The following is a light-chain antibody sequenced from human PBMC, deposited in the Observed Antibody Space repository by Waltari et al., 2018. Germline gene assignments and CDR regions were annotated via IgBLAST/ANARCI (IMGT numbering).Light chain of an antibody. CDR3: QQRSNWNT. J-gene: IGKJ2*01. CDR2: NAS. Sequence: ETVLTQPPVTLSLSPGEGATLSCKASQSVGSSLAWYQQKPGQAPRLLIYNASNRGAGIPARFSGSGSGTDFTLTISSLEPEDFAVYYCQQRSNWNTFGQGTKLEIK. V-gene: IGKV3-11*01. CDR1: QSVGSS.